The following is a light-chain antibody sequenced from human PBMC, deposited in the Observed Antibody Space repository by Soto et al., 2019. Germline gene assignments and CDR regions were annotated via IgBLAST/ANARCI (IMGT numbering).Light chain of an antibody. J-gene: IGKJ4*01. CDR1: QSVSSSY. Sequence: EIGLPQSPGTLSLSPGEIATLSCRASQSVSSSYLAWYQQKPGQAPRLLIYGASSRATGIPDRFSGSGSGPDFTLIISRLEPEDFAVYYCQQYGSSPPRLTFGGGTKVAIK. CDR3: QQYGSSPPRLT. V-gene: IGKV3-20*01. CDR2: GAS.